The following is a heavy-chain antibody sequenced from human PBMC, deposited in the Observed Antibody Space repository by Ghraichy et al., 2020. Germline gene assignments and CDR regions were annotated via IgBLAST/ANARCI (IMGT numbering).Heavy chain of an antibody. CDR1: GFTFSSYW. D-gene: IGHD3-9*01. CDR3: ARATPYYDILTGYYSLDAFDI. CDR2: IKQDGSEK. V-gene: IGHV3-7*01. J-gene: IGHJ3*02. Sequence: GGSLRLSCAASGFTFSSYWMSWVRQAPGKGLEWVANIKQDGSEKYYVDSVKGRFTISRDNAKNSLYLQMNSLRAEDTAVYYCARATPYYDILTGYYSLDAFDIWGQGTMVTVSS.